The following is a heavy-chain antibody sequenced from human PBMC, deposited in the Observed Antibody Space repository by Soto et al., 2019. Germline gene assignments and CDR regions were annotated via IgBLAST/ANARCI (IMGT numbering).Heavy chain of an antibody. V-gene: IGHV3-48*01. Sequence: EVQLVESGGGLVQPGGSLRLSCAASGFTFSSYSMNWVRQAPGKGLEWVSYISSSSSTIYYADSVKGRFTISRDNAKNPLYLQMNMLRAEDTAVYYCAREYCSSTSCLNSFTPWGQGTLVTASS. D-gene: IGHD2-2*01. CDR1: GFTFSSYS. J-gene: IGHJ5*02. CDR3: AREYCSSTSCLNSFTP. CDR2: ISSSSSTI.